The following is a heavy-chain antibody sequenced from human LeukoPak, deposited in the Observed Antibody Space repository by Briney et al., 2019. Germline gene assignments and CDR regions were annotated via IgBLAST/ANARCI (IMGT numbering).Heavy chain of an antibody. CDR1: GFTFSSYA. D-gene: IGHD3-10*01. CDR2: ISGSGGST. Sequence: GRSLTLSCAASGFTFSSYALSWGRQPPATGLELVSAISGSGGSTYYADPVKGRFTITRDNAKTTLSLQMNSARAEDTALDCCANGDWGQGTLVTVSS. V-gene: IGHV3-23*01. J-gene: IGHJ4*02. CDR3: ANGD.